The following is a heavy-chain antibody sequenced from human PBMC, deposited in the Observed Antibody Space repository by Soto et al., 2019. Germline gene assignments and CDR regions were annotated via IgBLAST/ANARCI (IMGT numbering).Heavy chain of an antibody. CDR1: GYSFTNYW. Sequence: GESLKISCKGSGYSFTNYWIAWVRQMPGKGLEYMGIIYPSDSTTRYSPSFQGQVTISADKSISTAYLQWNSLKASDTAMYYCARHGFYGDYSSNYFDPWGQGTLVTVSS. J-gene: IGHJ5*02. D-gene: IGHD4-17*01. V-gene: IGHV5-51*01. CDR3: ARHGFYGDYSSNYFDP. CDR2: IYPSDSTT.